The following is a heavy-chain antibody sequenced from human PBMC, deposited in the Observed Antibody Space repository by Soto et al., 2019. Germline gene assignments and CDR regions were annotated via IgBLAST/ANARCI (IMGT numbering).Heavy chain of an antibody. V-gene: IGHV1-18*01. CDR1: GYTFSNYG. CDR3: AIDLVPGYTGYSDY. D-gene: IGHD5-12*01. J-gene: IGHJ4*02. CDR2: ISAYNGNT. Sequence: QVQLVQSGAEVKKPGASVKVSCKTSGYTFSNYGINWVRQAPGQGLEWMGWISAYNGNTNFAQKLQVRVSLTTDTSTTTAYMELRSLTSDDTAVYYCAIDLVPGYTGYSDYWGQGTLVTVSS.